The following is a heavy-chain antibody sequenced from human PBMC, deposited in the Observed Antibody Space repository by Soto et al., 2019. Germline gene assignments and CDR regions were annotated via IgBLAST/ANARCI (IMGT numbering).Heavy chain of an antibody. Sequence: QITLKESGPTLVKPTQTLTLTCSFSGFSLSTTGVGVGWIRQSPGKALEWLAIIYWDNDKVYSPSLKSRVTITKYTSKNQVVLTVTNVDPVDTGTYYCARSLWFGELHWGQGALVTVSS. CDR2: IYWDNDK. J-gene: IGHJ4*02. CDR1: GFSLSTTGVG. V-gene: IGHV2-5*02. D-gene: IGHD3-10*01. CDR3: ARSLWFGELH.